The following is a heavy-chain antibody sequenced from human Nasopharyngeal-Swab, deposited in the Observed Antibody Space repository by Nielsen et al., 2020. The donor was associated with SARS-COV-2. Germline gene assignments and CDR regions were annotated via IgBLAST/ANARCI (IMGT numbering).Heavy chain of an antibody. Sequence: SGPTLVKPTQTLTLTCTFSGFSLSTSGMCVSWIRQPPGKALERLALIDWDDDKYYSTSLKTRLTISKDTSKNQVVLTMTNMDPVDTATYYCARILVGRYYGSGSYYYFDYWGQGTLVTVSS. CDR1: GFSLSTSGMC. CDR2: IDWDDDK. J-gene: IGHJ4*02. D-gene: IGHD3-10*01. CDR3: ARILVGRYYGSGSYYYFDY. V-gene: IGHV2-70*01.